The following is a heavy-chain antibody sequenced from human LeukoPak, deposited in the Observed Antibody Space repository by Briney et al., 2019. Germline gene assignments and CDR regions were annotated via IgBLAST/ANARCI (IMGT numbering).Heavy chain of an antibody. CDR2: IYYSGST. V-gene: IGHV4-31*03. J-gene: IGHJ6*03. CDR3: ARAAYIFPPSYYYYYYMDV. D-gene: IGHD3-3*02. CDR1: GGSISSGGYY. Sequence: SETLSLTCTVSGGSISSGGYYWSWIRQHPGKGLEWIGYIYYSGSTYYNPSLKSRVTISVDTSKNQFSLKLSSVTAAGTAVYYCARAAYIFPPSYYYYYYMDVWGKGTTVTVSS.